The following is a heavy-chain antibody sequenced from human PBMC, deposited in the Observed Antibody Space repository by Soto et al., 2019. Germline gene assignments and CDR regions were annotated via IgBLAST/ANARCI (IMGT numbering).Heavy chain of an antibody. V-gene: IGHV3-23*01. D-gene: IGHD1-26*01. Sequence: PGASLRLSCASSGFAFNNYAMGWVRQAPGKGLEWVSTISDSGGSTYYADSVKGRFTISRDNSKDTLFVQMNNLRAEDTAVYYCAKDQAGIVGALDYWGQGTLVTVSS. CDR3: AKDQAGIVGALDY. J-gene: IGHJ4*02. CDR1: GFAFNNYA. CDR2: ISDSGGST.